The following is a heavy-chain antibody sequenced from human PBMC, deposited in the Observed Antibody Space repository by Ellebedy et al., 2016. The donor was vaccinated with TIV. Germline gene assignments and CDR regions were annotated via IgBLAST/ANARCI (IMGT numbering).Heavy chain of an antibody. J-gene: IGHJ4*02. CDR1: GFTFSFYS. CDR2: FSGSSSYI. Sequence: GESLKISCAASGFTFSFYSMNWVRQAPGQGLEWVSSFSGSSSYIYYTDSLKGRFTISRDNARNSLYLQMNSLRAEDTAVYYCARGRTGEGGDYWGQGTLVTVSS. CDR3: ARGRTGEGGDY. V-gene: IGHV3-21*01. D-gene: IGHD7-27*01.